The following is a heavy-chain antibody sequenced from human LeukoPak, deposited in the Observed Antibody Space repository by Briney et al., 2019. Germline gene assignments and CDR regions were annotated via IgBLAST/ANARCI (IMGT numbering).Heavy chain of an antibody. CDR2: IKQDGSEK. Sequence: GGSLRLSCTASEFTFGDFAISWVRQAPGKGLEWVANIKQDGSEKYYVDSVKGRFTISRDNAKNSLYLQMNSLRAEDTAVYYCASAYCGGDCYLNYWGQGTLVTVSS. J-gene: IGHJ4*02. CDR3: ASAYCGGDCYLNY. D-gene: IGHD2-21*02. CDR1: EFTFGDFA. V-gene: IGHV3-7*01.